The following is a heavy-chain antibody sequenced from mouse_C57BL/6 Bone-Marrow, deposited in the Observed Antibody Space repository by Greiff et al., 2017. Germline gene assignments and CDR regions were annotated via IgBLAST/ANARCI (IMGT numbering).Heavy chain of an antibody. J-gene: IGHJ1*03. Sequence: EVQLQQSGPELVKPGASVKISCKASGYTFTDYYMNWVKQSHGKSLEWIGDINPNNGGTSYNQKFKGKATLTVDKSSSTAYMERRSLTSEDSAVYYCARRRLSWYFDVWGTGTTVTVSS. CDR1: GYTFTDYY. V-gene: IGHV1-26*01. CDR3: ARRRLSWYFDV. CDR2: INPNNGGT.